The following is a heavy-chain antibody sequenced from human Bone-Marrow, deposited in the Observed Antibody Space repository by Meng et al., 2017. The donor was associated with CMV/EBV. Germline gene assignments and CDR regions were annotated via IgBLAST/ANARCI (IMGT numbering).Heavy chain of an antibody. CDR2: INHSGST. CDR1: GGSFSGYY. J-gene: IGHJ4*01. Sequence: GSLRLSCAVYGGSFSGYYWSWIRQPPGKGLEWIGEINHSGSTNYNPSLKSRVTISVDTSKNQFSLKLSSVTAADTAVYYCAKERRTGNFDYWGHGTLVTVSS. D-gene: IGHD7-27*01. CDR3: AKERRTGNFDY. V-gene: IGHV4-34*01.